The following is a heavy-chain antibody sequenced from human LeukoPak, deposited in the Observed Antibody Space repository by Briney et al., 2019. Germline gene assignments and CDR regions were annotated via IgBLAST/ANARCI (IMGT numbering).Heavy chain of an antibody. V-gene: IGHV3-30*02. CDR1: GFTFSSYG. Sequence: PGGSLRLSCAASGFTFSSYGMHWVRQAPGKGLEWVAFIRYDGSNKYYADSVKGRFTISRDNSKNTLHLQMNSLRAEDTAVYYCVGLPTFDYWGQGTLVTVSS. D-gene: IGHD2-15*01. CDR2: IRYDGSNK. J-gene: IGHJ4*02. CDR3: VGLPTFDY.